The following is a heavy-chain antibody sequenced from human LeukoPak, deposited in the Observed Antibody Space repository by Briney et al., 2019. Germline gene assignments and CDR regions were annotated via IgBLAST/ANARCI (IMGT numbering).Heavy chain of an antibody. CDR1: GGSISTTSYY. CDR2: IYYSGST. CDR3: ARGRVTILGVMVDY. Sequence: PSETLSLTCTVSGGSISTTSYYWGWIRQPPGKGLECIGNIYYSGSTYYNPSLKSRVTISVDTSKNQFSLKLSSVTAADTAVYYCARGRVTILGVMVDYWGQGTLVTVSS. J-gene: IGHJ4*02. V-gene: IGHV4-39*07. D-gene: IGHD3-3*01.